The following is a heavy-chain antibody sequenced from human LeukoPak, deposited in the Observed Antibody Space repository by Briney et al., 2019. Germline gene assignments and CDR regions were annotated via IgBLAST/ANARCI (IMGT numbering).Heavy chain of an antibody. CDR3: ARDLHAAAALDY. D-gene: IGHD6-13*01. CDR1: GYTFTGYY. J-gene: IGHJ4*02. Sequence: ASVKVSCKASGYTFTGYYMHWVRQAPGQGLEWMGWIHPNSGATRYAQKFQGRVSMTRDTSVSTAYLDLSGLTSDDTAIYYCARDLHAAAALDYWGQGTLVTVSS. CDR2: IHPNSGAT. V-gene: IGHV1-2*02.